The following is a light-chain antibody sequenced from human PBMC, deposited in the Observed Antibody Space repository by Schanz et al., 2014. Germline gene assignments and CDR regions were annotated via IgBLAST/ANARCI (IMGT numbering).Light chain of an antibody. J-gene: IGKJ4*01. Sequence: VLTQSPGTLSLSPGERATLSCRASQIISSSHLAWYQQKPGQAPRLLIYGASTRATGIPARFSGSGSGTDFPRTINRLEAEDFAVYYCQQRSNWPLTFGGGTKVEIK. CDR1: QIISSSH. CDR2: GAS. CDR3: QQRSNWPLT. V-gene: IGKV3D-20*02.